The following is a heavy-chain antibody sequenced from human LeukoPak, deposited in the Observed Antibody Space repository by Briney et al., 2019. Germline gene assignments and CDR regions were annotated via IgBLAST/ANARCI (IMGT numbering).Heavy chain of an antibody. J-gene: IGHJ4*02. V-gene: IGHV4-39*01. Sequence: SETLSLTCTVSGGSIRSSSYSWGWIRQPPGKGLEWIGTIYYTGSTYYSPTLKNRVTISVDTSKNQFSLKLTSVTAADTAVYYCARHPFYYYGPDYWGQGTLVTVSS. CDR1: GGSIRSSSYS. D-gene: IGHD3-10*01. CDR2: IYYTGST. CDR3: ARHPFYYYGPDY.